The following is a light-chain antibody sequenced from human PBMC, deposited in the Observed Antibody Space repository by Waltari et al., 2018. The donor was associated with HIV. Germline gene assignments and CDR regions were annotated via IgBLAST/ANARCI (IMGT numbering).Light chain of an antibody. V-gene: IGKV3-20*01. J-gene: IGKJ4*01. CDR2: GTS. CDR1: KSVSSSY. Sequence: EIVLTQSPGTLSLSPGERATLPCRASKSVSSSYLAWYQQKPGQAPRLLLYGTSNRATGIPDRFSGGGSGTDFTLTISRLEPEDSALYYCQQYGSSPQTFGGGTKVEIK. CDR3: QQYGSSPQT.